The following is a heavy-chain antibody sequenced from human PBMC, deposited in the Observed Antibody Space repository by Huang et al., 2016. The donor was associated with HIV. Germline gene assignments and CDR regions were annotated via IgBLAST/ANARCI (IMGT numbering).Heavy chain of an antibody. J-gene: IGHJ5*02. CDR2: ISGYNGNT. CDR1: GYNFNSYG. D-gene: IGHD6-6*01. CDR3: AREGIASRRWFDP. V-gene: IGHV1-18*04. Sequence: QVQLVQSEAEVKKPGASVKVSCKASGYNFNSYGINWVRQAPGHGLEWRGWISGYNGNTNYAQKFQGRVTMTTDTSTSTAYMELRRLKSDDTAVYYCAREGIASRRWFDPWGQGTLVTVSS.